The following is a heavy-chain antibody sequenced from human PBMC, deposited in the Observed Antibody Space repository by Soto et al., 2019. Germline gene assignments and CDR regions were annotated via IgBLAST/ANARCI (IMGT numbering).Heavy chain of an antibody. D-gene: IGHD6-6*01. Sequence: SETLSLTCTVSGGSISSGDYYWSWIRQPPGKGLEWIGYIYYSGSTYYNPSLKSRVTISVDTSKNQFSLKLSSVTAADTAVYYCARDDREYSSSSSDYWGQGTLVTVYS. V-gene: IGHV4-30-4*01. CDR1: GGSISSGDYY. CDR3: ARDDREYSSSSSDY. J-gene: IGHJ4*02. CDR2: IYYSGST.